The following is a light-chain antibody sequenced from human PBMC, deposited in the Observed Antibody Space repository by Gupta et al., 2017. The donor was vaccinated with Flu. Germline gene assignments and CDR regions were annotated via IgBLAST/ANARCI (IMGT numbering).Light chain of an antibody. CDR3: MQALQTLFT. Sequence: DIVMTQSPLFLSVTPGEPASISCRSSQSLLHSNGYNYLDWYLQKPGQSPQLLIYLGSNRASGVPDRFSGSGSGTDFTLKISRVEAEDVGVYYSMQALQTLFTFGPGTKVDIK. J-gene: IGKJ3*01. V-gene: IGKV2-28*01. CDR1: QSLLHSNGYNY. CDR2: LGS.